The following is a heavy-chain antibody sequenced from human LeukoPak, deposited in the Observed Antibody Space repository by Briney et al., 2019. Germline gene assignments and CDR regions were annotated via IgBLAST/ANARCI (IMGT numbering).Heavy chain of an antibody. V-gene: IGHV3-74*01. J-gene: IGHJ4*02. CDR3: ARGSGGYTAMVL. CDR1: GFTFSSYW. D-gene: IGHD5-18*01. CDR2: INSDGSST. Sequence: GGSLRLSCAASGFTFSSYWMHWVRQAPGKGLVWVSRINSDGSSTSYADSVKGRFTISRDNAKNSLYLQMNSLRAEDTAVYYCARGSGGYTAMVLWGQGTLVTVSS.